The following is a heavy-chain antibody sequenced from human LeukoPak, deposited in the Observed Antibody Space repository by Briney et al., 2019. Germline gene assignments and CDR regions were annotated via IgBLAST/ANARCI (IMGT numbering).Heavy chain of an antibody. J-gene: IGHJ3*02. D-gene: IGHD2-21*02. CDR2: INHSGST. CDR1: GGSFSGYY. CDR3: ARGRLPIPIRYAFDI. Sequence: SETLSLTCAVYGGSFSGYYWSWIRQPPGKGLEWIGEINHSGSTNYNPSLKSRVTISVDTSKNQFSLKLSSVTAADTAVYYCARGRLPIPIRYAFDIWGQGTMVTVSS. V-gene: IGHV4-34*01.